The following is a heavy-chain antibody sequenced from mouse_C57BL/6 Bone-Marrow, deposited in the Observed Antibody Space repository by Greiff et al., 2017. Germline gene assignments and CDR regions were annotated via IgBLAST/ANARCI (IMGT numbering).Heavy chain of an antibody. V-gene: IGHV1-81*01. J-gene: IGHJ2*01. D-gene: IGHD1-1*01. CDR3: ARGPRYCDGSSYLDY. CDR2: IYPRSGNT. Sequence: QVQLKESGAELARPGASVKLSCKASGYTFTSYGISWVKQRTGQGLEWIGEIYPRSGNTYYNEKFKGKATLTADKSSSTAYMELRSLTSEDSAVSFCARGPRYCDGSSYLDYWGQGTTLTVSS. CDR1: GYTFTSYG.